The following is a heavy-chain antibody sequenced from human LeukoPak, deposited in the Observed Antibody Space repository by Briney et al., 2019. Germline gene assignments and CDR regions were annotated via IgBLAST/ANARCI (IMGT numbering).Heavy chain of an antibody. Sequence: PGVSLRLSCAASRFTLSNYWMIWVRQAPGKGLEGVANIKQDGGETYYVDSVKGRFTISRDNAKNSLSLQMNSLRAEDTAVYYCARQRGSGCLDYWGQGTLVTVSS. CDR1: RFTLSNYW. J-gene: IGHJ4*02. CDR3: ARQRGSGCLDY. CDR2: IKQDGGET. V-gene: IGHV3-7*01. D-gene: IGHD6-19*01.